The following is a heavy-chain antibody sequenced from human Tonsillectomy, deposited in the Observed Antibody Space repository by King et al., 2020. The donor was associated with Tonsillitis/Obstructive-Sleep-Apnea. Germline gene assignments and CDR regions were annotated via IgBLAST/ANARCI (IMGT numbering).Heavy chain of an antibody. CDR1: GFSLSTAGVG. V-gene: IGHV2-5*02. D-gene: IGHD4-11*01. CDR2: IYWDDDK. J-gene: IGHJ4*02. Sequence: FTLKESGPTLVKPTQTLTLTCTFSGFSLSTAGVGVGWIRQPPGEALEWLVLIYWDDDKRYSPSLKSRLTITKDTSKNQVVLTMINMDPVDTATYYCAHTMTTITDFDYWGQGTLVTVSS. CDR3: AHTMTTITDFDY.